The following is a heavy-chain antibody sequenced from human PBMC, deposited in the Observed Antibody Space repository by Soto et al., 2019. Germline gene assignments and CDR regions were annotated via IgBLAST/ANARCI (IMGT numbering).Heavy chain of an antibody. J-gene: IGHJ4*02. V-gene: IGHV1-18*01. CDR2: ISTDTGET. D-gene: IGHD3-10*01. CDR1: GYTFTNVG. Sequence: QVRLMQSGSDVKRPGASVKVSCKASGYTFTNVGMNWVRQAPGQGLEWIGWISTDTGETNYAQKFQGRVTITTDTSTSTAYMDMRNLISNDTAVYYCARGGDGFDVFDFWGQGTLVSVSS. CDR3: ARGGDGFDVFDF.